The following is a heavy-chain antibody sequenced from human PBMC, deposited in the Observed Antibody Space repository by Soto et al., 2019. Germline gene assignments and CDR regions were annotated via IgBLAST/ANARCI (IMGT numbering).Heavy chain of an antibody. Sequence: SETLSLTCTVSGGSISSYYWSWIRQPPGKGLEWIGYIYYSGSTNYNPSLKSRVTISVDTSKDQFSLKLSSVTAADTAVYYCARLGLISDILTGYSHPQYYFDYWGQGTLVTVSS. CDR2: IYYSGST. D-gene: IGHD3-9*01. CDR3: ARLGLISDILTGYSHPQYYFDY. V-gene: IGHV4-59*08. CDR1: GGSISSYY. J-gene: IGHJ4*02.